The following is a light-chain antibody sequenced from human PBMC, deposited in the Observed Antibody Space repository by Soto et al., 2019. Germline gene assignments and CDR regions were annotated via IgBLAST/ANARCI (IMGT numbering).Light chain of an antibody. CDR2: GAS. CDR3: QQYHIWPLYT. CDR1: QSVSNN. V-gene: IGKV3-15*01. Sequence: EILMTQSPATLSLSPGEGATLSCRASQSVSNNIAWYQQRPGQAPRLLIYGASTRATGVPARFSGSGSGTEFTLTISSLQSEDFALYHCQQYHIWPLYTFGQGTKVESK. J-gene: IGKJ2*01.